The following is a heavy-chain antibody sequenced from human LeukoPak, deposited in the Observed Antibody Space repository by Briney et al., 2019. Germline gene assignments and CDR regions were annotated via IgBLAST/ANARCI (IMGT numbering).Heavy chain of an antibody. CDR1: GFTFSSYG. CDR2: ISSTSSVK. V-gene: IGHV3-48*04. J-gene: IGHJ3*01. CDR3: ARQAVARPFDL. Sequence: GGSLRLSCAGSGFTFSSYGMHWVRQAPGKGLEWISYISSTSSVKYYADSVKGRFTISRDNAKNSVYLQVNNLRAEDTAVYYCARQAVARPFDLWGQGTMVAVSS.